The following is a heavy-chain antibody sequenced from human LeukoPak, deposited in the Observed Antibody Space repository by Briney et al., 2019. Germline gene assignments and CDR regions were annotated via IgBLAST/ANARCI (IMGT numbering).Heavy chain of an antibody. CDR2: MNPDSGST. D-gene: IGHD6-13*01. CDR1: GHTFTSYD. CDR3: ARRIAAAGVGIVY. V-gene: IGHV1-8*01. Sequence: GASVKVSCKASGHTFTSYDINWVRQATGQGLEWMGWMNPDSGSTGYAQKFQGRVTMTRNPSISTAYMELSSLTSEDTAVYYCARRIAAAGVGIVYWGQGTLVTVSS. J-gene: IGHJ4*02.